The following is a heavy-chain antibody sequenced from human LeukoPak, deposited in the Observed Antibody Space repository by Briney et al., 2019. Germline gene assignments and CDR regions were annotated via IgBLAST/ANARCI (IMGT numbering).Heavy chain of an antibody. CDR3: ATISDYDSSGYYFDY. CDR2: FDPEDGET. J-gene: IGHJ4*02. CDR1: GYTLTELS. V-gene: IGHV1-24*01. D-gene: IGHD3-22*01. Sequence: ASVKVSCKVSGYTLTELSMHWVRQAPRKGLEWMVGFDPEDGETIYAQKFQGRVTMTEDTSTDTAYMELSSLRSEDTAVYYCATISDYDSSGYYFDYWGQGTLVTVSS.